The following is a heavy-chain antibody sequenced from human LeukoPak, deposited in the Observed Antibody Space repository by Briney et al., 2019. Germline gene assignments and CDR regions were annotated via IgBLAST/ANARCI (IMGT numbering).Heavy chain of an antibody. D-gene: IGHD5-18*01. CDR1: GFTFSSYS. J-gene: IGHJ4*02. V-gene: IGHV3-21*01. CDR3: ARDLLRGYSYGLVGY. CDR2: ISSSSSYI. Sequence: PGGSLRLSCAASGFTFSSYSMNWVRQAPGKGLEWASSISSSSSYIYYAYSVKGRFTLSRDNAKNPLYPQMNSLRAEDTAVYYCARDLLRGYSYGLVGYWGQGTLVTVSS.